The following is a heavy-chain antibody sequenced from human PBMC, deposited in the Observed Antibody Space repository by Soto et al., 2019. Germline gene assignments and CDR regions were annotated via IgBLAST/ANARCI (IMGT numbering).Heavy chain of an antibody. V-gene: IGHV4-34*01. D-gene: IGHD2-21*01. CDR1: GASLIDNY. CDR3: ARGRGEFDA. CDR2: INHSGNT. Sequence: PSETLSLTCAVYGASLIDNYCNWLRQPPGKGLEWIGEINHSGNTNYNPSLRSRVTISIDTSKNQLSLNLRSVSAADTAVYYCARGRGEFDAGGQETPVTVSS. J-gene: IGHJ5*02.